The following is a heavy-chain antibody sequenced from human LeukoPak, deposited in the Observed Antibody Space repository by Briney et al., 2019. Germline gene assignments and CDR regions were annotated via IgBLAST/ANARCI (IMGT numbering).Heavy chain of an antibody. CDR3: ARDYCDSRGQCHAGGLILDI. D-gene: IGHD3-22*01. J-gene: IGHJ3*02. CDR1: GFTFRTFA. V-gene: IGHV3-33*01. CDR2: IWYGGINK. Sequence: GGSLRLSCAASGFTFRTFAMRCVRQAPGKGLEWVSIIWYGGINKYCADSVKGRFTISRDNSKNTLYLQMYSLRAEDTAVCYCARDYCDSRGQCHAGGLILDIWGQGTMVTVSS.